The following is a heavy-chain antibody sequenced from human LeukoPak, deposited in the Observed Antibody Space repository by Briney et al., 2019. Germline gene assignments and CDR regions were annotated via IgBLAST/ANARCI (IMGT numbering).Heavy chain of an antibody. CDR2: TSFDETYK. V-gene: IGHV3-30*03. Sequence: GGSLRLSCSASGFNFSTYGVHWVRQAPGKGLEWVAVTSFDETYKFYSDSVKGRFSISRDNSKNTLYLQMNSLRAEDTAVYYCAQAPSRRAENYFDYWGQGTLVTVSS. J-gene: IGHJ4*02. CDR3: AQAPSRRAENYFDY. D-gene: IGHD1-14*01. CDR1: GFNFSTYG.